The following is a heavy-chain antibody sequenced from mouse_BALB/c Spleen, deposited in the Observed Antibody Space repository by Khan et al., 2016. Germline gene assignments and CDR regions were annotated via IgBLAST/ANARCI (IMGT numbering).Heavy chain of an antibody. Sequence: LVKTGTSVKISCKASGYSFTGYYMHWVKQSHGKSLEWIGYISCYNGATRYNKKFKGKATFTVDTSSSTAYMQFNSLTSEDSAGYYCSRSSRGTYYYAMDYWGQGTSVTVSS. CDR3: SRSSRGTYYYAMDY. J-gene: IGHJ4*01. V-gene: IGHV1S34*01. D-gene: IGHD2-14*01. CDR1: GYSFTGYY. CDR2: ISCYNGAT.